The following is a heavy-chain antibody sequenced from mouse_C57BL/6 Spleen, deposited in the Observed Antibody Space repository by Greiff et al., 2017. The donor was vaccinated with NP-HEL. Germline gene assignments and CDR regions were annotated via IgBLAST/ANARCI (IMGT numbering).Heavy chain of an antibody. CDR2: INPSSGYT. CDR1: GYTFTSYW. Sequence: QVQLQQSGAELAKPGASVKLSCKASGYTFTSYWMHWVKQRPGQGLEWIGYINPSSGYTKYNQKFKDKATLTADKSSSTAYMQLSSLTYEDSAVYYCARPHDGYFAWFAYWGQGTLVTVSA. D-gene: IGHD2-3*01. CDR3: ARPHDGYFAWFAY. J-gene: IGHJ3*01. V-gene: IGHV1-7*01.